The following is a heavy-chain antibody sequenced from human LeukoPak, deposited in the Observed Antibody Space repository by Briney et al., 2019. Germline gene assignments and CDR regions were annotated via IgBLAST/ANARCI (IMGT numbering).Heavy chain of an antibody. CDR2: ISGAGGTT. CDR1: GFTFSTFD. J-gene: IGHJ4*02. V-gene: IGHV3-23*01. Sequence: GGSLRLSCAASGFTFSTFDMSWVRQAPGKGLQWVSTISGAGGTTLFADSVKGRFSISRDNSNNKVFLQMNSLRVEDTAVYYCAKASDFDSSGFPVDVFDFWGQGLLVSVAS. CDR3: AKASDFDSSGFPVDVFDF. D-gene: IGHD3-22*01.